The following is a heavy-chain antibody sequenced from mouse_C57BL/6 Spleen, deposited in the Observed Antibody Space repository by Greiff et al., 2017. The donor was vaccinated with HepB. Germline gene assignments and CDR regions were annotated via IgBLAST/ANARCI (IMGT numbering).Heavy chain of an antibody. D-gene: IGHD1-1*01. J-gene: IGHJ4*01. CDR1: GYTFTSYW. CDR2: IYPSDSET. CDR3: ARGNTVVSYAMDY. V-gene: IGHV1-61*01. Sequence: QVQLQQPGAELVRPGSSVKLSCKASGYTFTSYWMDWVKQRPGQGLEWIGNIYPSDSETHYNQKFKDKATLTVDKSSSTAYMQLSSLTSEDSAVYYCARGNTVVSYAMDYWGQGTSVTVSS.